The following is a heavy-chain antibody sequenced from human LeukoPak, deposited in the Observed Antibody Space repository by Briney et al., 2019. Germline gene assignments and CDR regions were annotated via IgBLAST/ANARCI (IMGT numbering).Heavy chain of an antibody. Sequence: SETLSLTCTVSGGSISSSSYHWGWIRQSPGKGLEWIGSIYESGSTYYNPSLKSRVTISVDTSKNQFSLKLSSVTAADTAVYFCARGPYSYDSSGAFDIWGQGTMVTVSS. CDR1: GGSISSSSYH. D-gene: IGHD3-22*01. CDR2: IYESGST. J-gene: IGHJ3*02. CDR3: ARGPYSYDSSGAFDI. V-gene: IGHV4-39*07.